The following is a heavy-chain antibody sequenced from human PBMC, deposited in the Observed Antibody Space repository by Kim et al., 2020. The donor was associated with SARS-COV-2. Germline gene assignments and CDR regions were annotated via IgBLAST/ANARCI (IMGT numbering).Heavy chain of an antibody. D-gene: IGHD3-22*01. CDR3: AQGHSSGYWTPIDY. V-gene: IGHV3-43*01. CDR2: ISWDGGNR. Sequence: GGSLRLSCAASGFTFDDYTMHWFRQIPGKGLEWVSLISWDGGNRYYTDSVKGRFTISRDNDKNSLYLHMKSLKIDDTAFYYCAQGHSSGYWTPIDYWGQGTLVTVSS. CDR1: GFTFDDYT. J-gene: IGHJ4*02.